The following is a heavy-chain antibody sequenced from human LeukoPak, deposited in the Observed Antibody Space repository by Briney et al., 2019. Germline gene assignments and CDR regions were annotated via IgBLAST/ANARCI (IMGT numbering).Heavy chain of an antibody. Sequence: EASVTVSCKASGYTFTSYGISWVRQAPGHGLEWMGWISAYNGNTNYAQKLQGRVTMTTDTSTSTAYMELRSLRSDDTAVYYCARDSPTYYYDSSGYPDAFDIWGQGTMVTVSS. CDR3: ARDSPTYYYDSSGYPDAFDI. J-gene: IGHJ3*02. CDR1: GYTFTSYG. D-gene: IGHD3-22*01. CDR2: ISAYNGNT. V-gene: IGHV1-18*01.